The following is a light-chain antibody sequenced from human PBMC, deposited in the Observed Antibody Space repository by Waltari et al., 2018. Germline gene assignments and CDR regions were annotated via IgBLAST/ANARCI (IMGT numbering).Light chain of an antibody. Sequence: QSALTQPASVSGSPGQPITISCTGTSSDVGSYNLVSWYQQHPGKAPKLMIYEGSKRPSGVSNRFSGSKSGNTASLTISGLQAEDEADYYCCSYAGSRNYVFGTGTKVTVL. J-gene: IGLJ1*01. CDR2: EGS. V-gene: IGLV2-23*01. CDR3: CSYAGSRNYV. CDR1: SSDVGSYNL.